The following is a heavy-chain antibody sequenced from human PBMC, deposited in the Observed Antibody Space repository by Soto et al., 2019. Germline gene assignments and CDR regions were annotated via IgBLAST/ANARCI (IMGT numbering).Heavy chain of an antibody. J-gene: IGHJ6*02. V-gene: IGHV3-21*01. CDR2: IRGFSPYT. CDR3: ARVGYSYDKMEYYYYYGMDV. CDR1: GFTFRTYT. D-gene: IGHD5-18*01. Sequence: GGSLRLSCISSGFTFRTYTMNWVRQAPGKGLEWVSGIRGFSPYTFYAESVRGRFAISRDNAKNSLYLQMNSLRAEDTAVYYCARVGYSYDKMEYYYYYGMDVWGQGTTVTVSS.